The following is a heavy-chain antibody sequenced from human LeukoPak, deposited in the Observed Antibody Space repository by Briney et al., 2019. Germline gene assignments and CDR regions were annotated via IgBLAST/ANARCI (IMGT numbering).Heavy chain of an antibody. CDR1: GGSISSYY. V-gene: IGHV4-59*01. CDR2: IYYSGST. D-gene: IGHD3-10*01. CDR3: ARHGSGSYYYDAFDI. Sequence: SETLSLTCTVSGGSISSYYWSWIRQPPGKGLEWIGYIYYSGSTNYNPSLKSRVTISVDTSKNQFSLKLSSVTAADTAVYYCARHGSGSYYYDAFDIWGQGTMVTVSS. J-gene: IGHJ3*02.